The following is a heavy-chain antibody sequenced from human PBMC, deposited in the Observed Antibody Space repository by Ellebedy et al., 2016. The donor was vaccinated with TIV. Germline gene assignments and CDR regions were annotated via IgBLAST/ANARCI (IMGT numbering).Heavy chain of an antibody. D-gene: IGHD2-2*01. CDR3: ARRNGLSGFDY. CDR2: IYPGDSDT. Sequence: GGSLRLSCKGSGYSFTSYWIGWVRQMPGKGLEWMGIIYPGDSDTRYRPSFQGQVTISADKSISTAYLQWSSLKASDTAMYYCARRNGLSGFDYWGQGTTVTVSS. V-gene: IGHV5-51*01. CDR1: GYSFTSYW. J-gene: IGHJ4*03.